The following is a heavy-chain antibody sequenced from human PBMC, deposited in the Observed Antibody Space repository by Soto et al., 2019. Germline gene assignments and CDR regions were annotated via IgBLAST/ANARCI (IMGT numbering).Heavy chain of an antibody. J-gene: IGHJ2*01. CDR1: GSTFSDDK. Sequence: EVQLVESGGGLVQPGGSLRLSCADYGSTFSDDKMIWVRQAPGKGLEWVSYISGSGSPIYYADSVKGRFTISRDNAKTSLYLQMNSLRDEDTAVYYCAAGHWYFDLWGRGTLVTFSS. CDR3: AAGHWYFDL. D-gene: IGHD3-10*01. CDR2: ISGSGSPI. V-gene: IGHV3-48*02.